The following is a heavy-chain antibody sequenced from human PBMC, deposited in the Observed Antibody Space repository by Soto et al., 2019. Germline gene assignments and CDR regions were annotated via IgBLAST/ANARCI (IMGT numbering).Heavy chain of an antibody. CDR1: GFTFSSYA. V-gene: IGHV3-30-3*01. CDR3: ARDPQLERSSRSVFYYGMDV. J-gene: IGHJ6*02. D-gene: IGHD1-1*01. Sequence: PGGSLRLSCAASGFTFSSYAMHWVRQAPGKGLEWVAVISYDGSNKYYADSVKGRFTISRDNSKNTLYLQMNSLRAEDTAVYYCARDPQLERSSRSVFYYGMDVWGQGTTVTVSS. CDR2: ISYDGSNK.